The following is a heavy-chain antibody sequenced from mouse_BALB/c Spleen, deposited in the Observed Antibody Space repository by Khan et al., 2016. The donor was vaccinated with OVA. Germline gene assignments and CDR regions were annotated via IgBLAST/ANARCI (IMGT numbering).Heavy chain of an antibody. J-gene: IGHJ4*01. CDR1: GYTFTNYG. CDR3: ARPPYFSYTLDY. Sequence: QIQLVQSGPELKKPGETVKISCKASGYTFTNYGMNWVKQSPGKALKWMGWINTYTGEPTYADDFKGRFAFSLETSATTAYLQINNLKNEDTATYFCARPPYFSYTLDYWDQGTSVTVSS. CDR2: INTYTGEP. V-gene: IGHV9-3-1*01. D-gene: IGHD2-10*01.